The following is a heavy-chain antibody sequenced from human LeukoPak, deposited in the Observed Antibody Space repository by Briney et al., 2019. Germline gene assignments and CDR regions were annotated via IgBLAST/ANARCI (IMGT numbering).Heavy chain of an antibody. CDR2: INFDGSTT. J-gene: IGHJ4*02. Sequence: GGSLRLSCAASGFTFSSYWMHWVRQPPGKGLEWVSHINFDGSTTTYADSVKGRFIISRDNAKNTLSLQMNSLRVEDTAVYYCARDGSYIDYWGQGTLVTVSS. V-gene: IGHV3-74*01. CDR3: ARDGSYIDY. D-gene: IGHD2-21*01. CDR1: GFTFSSYW.